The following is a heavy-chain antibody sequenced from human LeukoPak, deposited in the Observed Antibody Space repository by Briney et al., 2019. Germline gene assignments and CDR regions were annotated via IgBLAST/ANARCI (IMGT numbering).Heavy chain of an antibody. Sequence: GGSLRLSCAASGFPFNAYWMTWVRQAPGKGLEWVANIRQDGDTKYYVDSVKGRLTISRDNAKNSLYLQLSSLRDEDTAVYYCARDCRLNCARQPGFDSWGQGTLVTVSS. D-gene: IGHD1-1*01. J-gene: IGHJ5*01. V-gene: IGHV3-7*01. CDR2: IRQDGDTK. CDR3: ARDCRLNCARQPGFDS. CDR1: GFPFNAYW.